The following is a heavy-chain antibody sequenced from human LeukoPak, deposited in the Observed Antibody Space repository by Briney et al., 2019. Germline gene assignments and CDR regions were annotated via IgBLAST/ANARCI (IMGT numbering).Heavy chain of an antibody. CDR3: ARDSITIFGVLNY. CDR2: ISSSSSTI. D-gene: IGHD3-3*01. Sequence: GGSLRLSCAASGFIFSSYSMNWVRKAPGKGLEWVSYISSSSSTIYYADSVKGRFTISRDNAKNSLYLQMNSLRAEDTAVYYCARDSITIFGVLNYWGQGTLVTVSS. V-gene: IGHV3-48*01. J-gene: IGHJ4*02. CDR1: GFIFSSYS.